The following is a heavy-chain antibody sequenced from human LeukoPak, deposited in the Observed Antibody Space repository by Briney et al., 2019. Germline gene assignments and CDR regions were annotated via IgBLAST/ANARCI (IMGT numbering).Heavy chain of an antibody. V-gene: IGHV1-24*01. D-gene: IGHD3-10*01. J-gene: IGHJ4*02. CDR2: FDPEDGET. CDR3: GVSYGSGSYYNV. Sequence: ASVKVSCKVSGYTLTELSMHWVRQAPGKGLEWIGGFDPEDGETIYAQKFQGRVTMTEDTSTDTAYMELSSLRSEDTAVYYCGVSYGSGSYYNVWGQGTLVTVSS. CDR1: GYTLTELS.